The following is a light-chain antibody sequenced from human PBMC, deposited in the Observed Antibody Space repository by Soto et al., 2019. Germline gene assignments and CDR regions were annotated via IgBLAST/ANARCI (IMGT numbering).Light chain of an antibody. J-gene: IGLJ3*02. CDR2: EVS. CDR1: NSDVATYNY. CDR3: SSYIITNTLVV. V-gene: IGLV2-14*01. Sequence: QSALTQPASVSGSPGQSITISCTGTNSDVATYNYVSWYQHHPGKAPKLMIYEVSNRPSGVSNRFSGSKSGNTASLTISGLQAEDEADYFCSSYIITNTLVVFGGGTQLTVL.